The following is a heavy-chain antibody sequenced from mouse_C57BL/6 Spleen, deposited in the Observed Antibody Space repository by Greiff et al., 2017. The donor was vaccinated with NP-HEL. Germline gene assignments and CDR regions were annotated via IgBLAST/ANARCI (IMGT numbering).Heavy chain of an antibody. CDR1: GFTFSDYY. CDR2: ISNGGGST. Sequence: EVQRVESGGGLVQPGGSLKLSCAASGFTFSDYYMYWVRQTPEKRLEWVAYISNGGGSTYYPDTVKGRFTISRDNAKNTLYLQMSRLKSEDTAMYYCASSYYDYDGFAYWGQGTLVTVSA. D-gene: IGHD2-4*01. CDR3: ASSYYDYDGFAY. V-gene: IGHV5-12*01. J-gene: IGHJ3*01.